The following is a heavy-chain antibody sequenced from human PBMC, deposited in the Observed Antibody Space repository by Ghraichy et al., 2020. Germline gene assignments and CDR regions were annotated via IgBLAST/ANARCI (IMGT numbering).Heavy chain of an antibody. D-gene: IGHD4-17*01. V-gene: IGHV4-34*01. CDR2: INHSGST. CDR3: ARTVTSRWYFDL. Sequence: GSLRLSCAVYGGSFSGNYWTWIRQPPGKGLEWIGDINHSGSTNYNPSLKSRVTISVDTSKNQFSLKLSSVTAADTAVYYCARTVTSRWYFDLWGRGTLVTVSS. J-gene: IGHJ2*01. CDR1: GGSFSGNY.